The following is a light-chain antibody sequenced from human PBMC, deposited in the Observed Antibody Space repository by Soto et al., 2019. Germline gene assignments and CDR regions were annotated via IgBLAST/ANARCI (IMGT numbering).Light chain of an antibody. Sequence: IQLTQSPPSLSASVGDTVTITFRASQSVSTYLNWYQQRPGKAPSLLIYSAISLQSGIPARFSGSGSGTEFTLTISSLQSEDFAVYYCQQYNNWPTFGQGTKVDIK. J-gene: IGKJ1*01. CDR1: QSVSTY. CDR3: QQYNNWPT. CDR2: SAI. V-gene: IGKV1-39*01.